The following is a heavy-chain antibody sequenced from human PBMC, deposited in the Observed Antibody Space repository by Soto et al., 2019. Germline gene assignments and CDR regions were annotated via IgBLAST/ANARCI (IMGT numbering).Heavy chain of an antibody. J-gene: IGHJ6*02. Sequence: GGSLRLSCAASGFTFSSYAMSWVRQAPGKGLEWVSAISGSGGSTYYADSVKGRFTISRDNSKNTLYLQMNSLRAEDTAVYYCANGDYAFYYYYGMDAWGQGTTVTVSS. D-gene: IGHD4-17*01. CDR2: ISGSGGST. CDR1: GFTFSSYA. V-gene: IGHV3-23*01. CDR3: ANGDYAFYYYYGMDA.